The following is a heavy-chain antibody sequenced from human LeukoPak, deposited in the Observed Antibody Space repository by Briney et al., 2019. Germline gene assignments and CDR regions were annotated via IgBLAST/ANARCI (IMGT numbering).Heavy chain of an antibody. CDR2: ISGSGGTT. D-gene: IGHD3-22*01. J-gene: IGHJ4*02. Sequence: PGGSLRLSCAASGFTLSTYAMNWVRQAPGKGLEWVSGISGSGGTTYYADSVKGRFTISRDNSKNSLSLQVSSLRAEDTAVYYCAKTNGYYSDWGQGTLVTVSS. CDR3: AKTNGYYSD. V-gene: IGHV3-23*01. CDR1: GFTLSTYA.